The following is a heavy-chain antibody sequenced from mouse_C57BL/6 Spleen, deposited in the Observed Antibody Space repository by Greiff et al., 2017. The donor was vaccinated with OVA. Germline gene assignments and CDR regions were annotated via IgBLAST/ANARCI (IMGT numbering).Heavy chain of an antibody. CDR1: GYTFTSYW. CDR3: ARTLDSSGPYFDY. Sequence: QVQLQQPGAELVMPGASVKLSCKASGYTFTSYWMHWVKQRPGQGLEWIGEIDPSDSYTNYNQKFKGKSTLTVDKSSSTAYMQLSSLTSEDSAVYYCARTLDSSGPYFDYWGQGTTLTVSS. V-gene: IGHV1-69*01. J-gene: IGHJ2*01. CDR2: IDPSDSYT. D-gene: IGHD3-2*02.